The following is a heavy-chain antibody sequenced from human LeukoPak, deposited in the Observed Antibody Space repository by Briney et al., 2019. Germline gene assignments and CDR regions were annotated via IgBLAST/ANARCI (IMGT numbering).Heavy chain of an antibody. CDR1: GGSVTSTNW. Sequence: SETLSLTCGVSGGSVTSTNWWTWIRQPPGKGLEWIGEVHLDGRTNYNPSLESRLTISVDLSENHISLKLTSVTAADTAVYYCAREGGFFRPLDYSGQGTLVTVSS. V-gene: IGHV4-4*02. J-gene: IGHJ4*02. CDR2: VHLDGRT. D-gene: IGHD3-3*01. CDR3: AREGGFFRPLDY.